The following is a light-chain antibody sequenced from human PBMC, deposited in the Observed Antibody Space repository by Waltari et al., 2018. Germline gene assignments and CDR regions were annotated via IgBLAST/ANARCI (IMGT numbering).Light chain of an antibody. CDR2: EGS. CDR3: CSYACSSTVV. CDR1: SSDVGSYNV. V-gene: IGLV2-23*01. J-gene: IGLJ2*01. Sequence: QSALTQPASVSGSPGQSITISCTGTSSDVGSYNVVSWYQQHPGKAPKLMVYEGSKRPSGVSNRFSGSKSGNTASLTISGLQAEDEADYYCCSYACSSTVVFGGGTKLTVL.